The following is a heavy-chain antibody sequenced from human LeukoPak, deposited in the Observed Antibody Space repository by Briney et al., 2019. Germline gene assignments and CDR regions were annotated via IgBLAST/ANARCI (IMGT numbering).Heavy chain of an antibody. J-gene: IGHJ4*02. CDR2: FDPEDGET. CDR1: GYTLTELS. D-gene: IGHD3-16*01. V-gene: IGHV1-24*01. Sequence: ASVKVSCKVSGYTLTELSMHWVRQAPGKGLEWMGGFDPEDGETIYAQKFQGRVTMTEDTSTDTAYMELSSLRSEDTAVYYCATDLVLGEPHQNWGQGTLVTVSS. CDR3: ATDLVLGEPHQN.